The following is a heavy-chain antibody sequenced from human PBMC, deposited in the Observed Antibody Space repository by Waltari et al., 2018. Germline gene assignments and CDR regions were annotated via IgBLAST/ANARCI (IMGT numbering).Heavy chain of an antibody. CDR1: GFSLSSFW. CDR3: ARDGNNYDGSAYYDVFDI. V-gene: IGHV3-7*03. CDR2: IRKDGSGT. Sequence: EVQLVESGGGLVQPGGSQRLSCVASGFSLSSFWMAWVRQAPGKGLEGVANIRKDGSGTHYVDSGKGRFTIARDNARNSLYLQMNTLSAEDTAIYYCARDGNNYDGSAYYDVFDIWGQGTMVTVSS. J-gene: IGHJ3*02. D-gene: IGHD3-22*01.